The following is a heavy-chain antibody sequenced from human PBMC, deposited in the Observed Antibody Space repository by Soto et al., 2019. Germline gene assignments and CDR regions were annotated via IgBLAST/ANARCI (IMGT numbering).Heavy chain of an antibody. CDR2: IYYSGST. CDR3: ARDVFYGSGSYFDY. Sequence: QVQLQESGPGLVKHSETLSLTCTVSGGSISSYYWSWIRQPPGKGLEWIGYIYYSGSTNYNPSLKSRVTIAVDTSKNQFSLKLSSVTAADTAVYYCARDVFYGSGSYFDYCGQGTLVTVSS. J-gene: IGHJ4*02. CDR1: GGSISSYY. D-gene: IGHD3-10*01. V-gene: IGHV4-59*01.